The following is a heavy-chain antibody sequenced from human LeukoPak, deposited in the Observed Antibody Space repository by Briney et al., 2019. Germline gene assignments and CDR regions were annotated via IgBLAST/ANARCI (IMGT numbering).Heavy chain of an antibody. J-gene: IGHJ6*03. D-gene: IGHD4-11*01. CDR1: GGTFSSYA. V-gene: IGHV1-69*05. CDR2: IIPIFGTA. Sequence: SVKVSCKASGGTFSSYAISWVRQAPGQGLEWMGGIIPIFGTANYAQKFQGRVTITTDESTSTAYMELSSLRSEDTAVYYCASVPYYSTNCYYYYMDVWGKGTTVTVSS. CDR3: ASVPYYSTNCYYYYMDV.